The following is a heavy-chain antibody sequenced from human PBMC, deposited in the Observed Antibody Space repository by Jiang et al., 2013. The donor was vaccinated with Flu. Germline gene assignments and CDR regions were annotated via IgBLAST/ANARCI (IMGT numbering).Heavy chain of an antibody. J-gene: IGHJ4*02. CDR3: ATLRGSSYDTYLADY. Sequence: GSLRLSCAASGFSFNYYGMHWVRQSPGKGLEWVASLWHDGSNQFYGDSVRGRFTISRDNSKNTLYLQMNSLRPEDTAIYYCATLRGSSYDTYLADYWGQGTLVTVSS. D-gene: IGHD3-9*01. V-gene: IGHV3-30*02. CDR2: LWHDGSNQ. CDR1: GFSFNYYG.